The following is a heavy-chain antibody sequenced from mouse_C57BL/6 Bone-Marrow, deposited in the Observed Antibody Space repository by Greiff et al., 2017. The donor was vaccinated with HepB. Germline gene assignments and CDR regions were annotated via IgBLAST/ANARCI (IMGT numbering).Heavy chain of an antibody. CDR2: ISDGGSYT. D-gene: IGHD2-2*01. J-gene: IGHJ2*01. CDR3: ARDRNGYADFDD. V-gene: IGHV5-4*01. Sequence: EVQLVESGGGLVKPGGSLKLSCAASGFTFSSYAMSWVRQTPEKRLEWVATISDGGSYTYYPDNVKGRFTISRDNAKNNLYLQMSHLKSEDTAMYYCARDRNGYADFDDWGQGTTLTVSS. CDR1: GFTFSSYA.